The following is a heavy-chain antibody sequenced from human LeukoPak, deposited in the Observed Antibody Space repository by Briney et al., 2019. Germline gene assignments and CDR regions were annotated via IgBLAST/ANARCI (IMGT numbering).Heavy chain of an antibody. J-gene: IGHJ3*02. CDR3: ARALTLTTNAFDI. CDR1: GFTFSRHW. D-gene: IGHD3-3*01. Sequence: GGSLRLSCAASGFTFSRHWMHWVRQAPGKGLVWVSRINTGGSTTTYADSVKGRFTISSDNAKNTLYLQMNSLRAEDTAVYYCARALTLTTNAFDIWGQGTMVTVSS. CDR2: INTGGSTT. V-gene: IGHV3-74*01.